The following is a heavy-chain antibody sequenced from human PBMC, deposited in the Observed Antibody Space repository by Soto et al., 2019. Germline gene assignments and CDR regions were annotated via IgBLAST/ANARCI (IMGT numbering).Heavy chain of an antibody. CDR2: TIPVFNTA. V-gene: IGHV1-69*06. Sequence: QVQLEQSGAEVKKPGSSVKISCKASGGTLSDHGVSWLRQAPGQGLEWVGGTIPVFNTANYAPKFQGRVTIAADKSTNIAYLEFCSLRSDDTAFYYCARGVYGSGNYYTGPSAFDIWGQGTLVIVSS. D-gene: IGHD3-10*01. CDR3: ARGVYGSGNYYTGPSAFDI. J-gene: IGHJ3*02. CDR1: GGTLSDHG.